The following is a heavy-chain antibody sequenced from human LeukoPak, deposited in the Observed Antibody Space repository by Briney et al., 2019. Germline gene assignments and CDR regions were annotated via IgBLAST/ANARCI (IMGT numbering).Heavy chain of an antibody. J-gene: IGHJ6*03. CDR1: GFTFSSYG. D-gene: IGHD1-20*01. CDR2: IWYDGSNK. V-gene: IGHV3-33*01. CDR3: ASFEGNWNDQKYYYYYMDV. Sequence: GGSLRLSCAASGFTFSSYGMHWVRQAPGKGLEWVAVIWYDGSNKYYADSVKGRFTISRDNSKNTLYLQMNSLRAEDTAVYYCASFEGNWNDQKYYYYYMDVWGKGTTVTVSS.